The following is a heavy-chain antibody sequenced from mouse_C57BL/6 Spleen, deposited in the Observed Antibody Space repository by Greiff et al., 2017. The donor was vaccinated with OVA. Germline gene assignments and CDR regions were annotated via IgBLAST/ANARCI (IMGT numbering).Heavy chain of an antibody. J-gene: IGHJ1*03. V-gene: IGHV5-17*01. CDR1: GFTFSDYG. CDR2: ISSGSSTI. D-gene: IGHD1-1*01. Sequence: EVMLVESGGGLVKPGGSLKLSCAASGFTFSDYGMHWVRQAPEKGLEWVAYISSGSSTIYYADTVKGRFTISRDNAKNTLFLQMTSLRSEDTAMYYGARGYYGSSPLYWYFDVWGTGTTVTVSS. CDR3: ARGYYGSSPLYWYFDV.